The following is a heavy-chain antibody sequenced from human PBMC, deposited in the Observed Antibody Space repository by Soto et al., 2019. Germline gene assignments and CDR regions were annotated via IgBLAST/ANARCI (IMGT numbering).Heavy chain of an antibody. Sequence: SETLSLTCTVSGGSISSSSCHWGWIRQPPGKGLEWIASIKYSGTTFYNPSLKSRVTLSVDTSKNQFALKLSSVTAADTAVYYCARLFDSTSWYFDYWGQGTLLTVSS. CDR1: GGSISSSSCH. V-gene: IGHV4-39*06. D-gene: IGHD6-13*01. J-gene: IGHJ4*02. CDR3: ARLFDSTSWYFDY. CDR2: IKYSGTT.